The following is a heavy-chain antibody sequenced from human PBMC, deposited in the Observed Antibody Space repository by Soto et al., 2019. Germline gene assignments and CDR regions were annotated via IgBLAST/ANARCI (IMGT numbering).Heavy chain of an antibody. J-gene: IGHJ6*02. CDR1: GFTFSNYW. V-gene: IGHV3-74*01. D-gene: IGHD3-10*01. CDR2: IKFDGSST. Sequence: EVQLVESGGGLVQPGGSLRLSCVASGFTFSNYWMHWVRQAPRKGLVWVSRIKFDGSSTSYADSVKGRFTISRDNADNTVYLQMNSLRAEDTGVYYCARGGRYYYGVDVWGQGTTVTVSS. CDR3: ARGGRYYYGVDV.